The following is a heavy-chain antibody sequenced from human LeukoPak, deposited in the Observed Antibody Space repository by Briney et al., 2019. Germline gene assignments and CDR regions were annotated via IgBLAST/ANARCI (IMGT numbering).Heavy chain of an antibody. CDR3: ARVSGSYGEYYFDY. CDR2: IYYSGST. CDR1: GGSISSGDYY. D-gene: IGHD1-26*01. J-gene: IGHJ4*02. Sequence: PSETLSLTCTVSGGSISSGDYYWSWIRQPPGKGLEWIGYIYYSGSTYYNPSLKSRVTISVDTSKNQFSLKLGSVTAADTAVYYCARVSGSYGEYYFDYWGQGTLVTVSS. V-gene: IGHV4-30-4*08.